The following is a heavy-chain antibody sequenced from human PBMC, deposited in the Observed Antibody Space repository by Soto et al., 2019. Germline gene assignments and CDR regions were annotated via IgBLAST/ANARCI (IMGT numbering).Heavy chain of an antibody. Sequence: GESVKISCKGSGYSFTSYLISWVRQMPGKGLEWMGRIDPSDSYTNYSPSFQGHVTISADKSISTAYLQWSSLRASDTAMYYCARTNYYYYGMDVWGQGTTVTVSS. CDR2: IDPSDSYT. V-gene: IGHV5-10-1*01. CDR1: GYSFTSYL. CDR3: ARTNYYYYGMDV. J-gene: IGHJ6*02.